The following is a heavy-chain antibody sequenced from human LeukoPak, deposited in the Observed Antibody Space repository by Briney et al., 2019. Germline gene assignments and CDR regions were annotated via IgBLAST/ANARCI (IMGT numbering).Heavy chain of an antibody. CDR3: AREGYYYDGSGYYPHAFDI. Sequence: AGGSLRLSCAASGFTFSSYEMNWVRQAPGKGLEWVSYISSSGSTIYYADSVKGRFTISRDNAKNSLYLQMNSLRAEDTAVYYCAREGYYYDGSGYYPHAFDIWGQGTMVTVSS. J-gene: IGHJ3*02. V-gene: IGHV3-48*03. D-gene: IGHD3-22*01. CDR2: ISSSGSTI. CDR1: GFTFSSYE.